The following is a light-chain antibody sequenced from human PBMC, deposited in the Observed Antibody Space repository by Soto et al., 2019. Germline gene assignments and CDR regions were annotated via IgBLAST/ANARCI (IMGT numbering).Light chain of an antibody. CDR3: QQYAYSPPHS. J-gene: IGKJ2*03. CDR2: DAS. CDR1: QSLGTDY. V-gene: IGKV3-20*01. Sequence: DIVLTQSPGTLSLSPGERATLSCRASQSLGTDYLAWYQQKPGQAPRLLIYDASRRATGIPVRFSGSGSGADFTLTISTLEPEDFAVYYCQQYAYSPPHSFGHGTKLEIK.